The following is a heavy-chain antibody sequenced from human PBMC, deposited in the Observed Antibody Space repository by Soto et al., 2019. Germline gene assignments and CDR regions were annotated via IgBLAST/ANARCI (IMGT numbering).Heavy chain of an antibody. D-gene: IGHD2-2*02. J-gene: IGHJ4*02. CDR2: LSGSGGST. V-gene: IGHV3-23*01. CDR1: GFTFSSYA. Sequence: EVQLLESGGGLVQPGGSLRLSCAASGFTFSSYAMSWVRQAPGKGLEWVSALSGSGGSTYYASSVKGRFTIARDNSKNTLYVQMNSLRAEDTAVYYCARVKWVCSSTSCYNYFDYWGQGTLVTVSS. CDR3: ARVKWVCSSTSCYNYFDY.